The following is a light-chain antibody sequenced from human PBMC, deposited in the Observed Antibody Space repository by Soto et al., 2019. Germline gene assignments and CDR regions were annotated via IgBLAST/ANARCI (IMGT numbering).Light chain of an antibody. CDR2: GVS. CDR3: QQRSNWPPWT. CDR1: QSVTSN. V-gene: IGKV3-11*01. J-gene: IGKJ1*01. Sequence: EIVLTQSSATLSLSPGERATLSCRASQSVTSNALAWYQQKPGQAPRLLIYGVSSRATGIPDRFSGSGSGTDFTLTISSLEPEDFAVYYCQQRSNWPPWTFGQGTKVDI.